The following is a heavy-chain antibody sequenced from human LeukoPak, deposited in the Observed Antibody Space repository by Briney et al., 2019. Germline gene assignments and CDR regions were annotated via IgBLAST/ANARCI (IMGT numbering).Heavy chain of an antibody. CDR3: ARAKYSSGWYGGILDY. D-gene: IGHD6-19*01. CDR2: IYQSGST. V-gene: IGHV4-4*02. CDR1: GGSITSNNW. Sequence: SETLSLTCAVSGGSITSNNWWSWVRQPPGKGLEWIGEIYQSGSTNYNPSLKSRVTISVDRSKNQFSLKLSSVTAADTAVYYCARAKYSSGWYGGILDYWGQGTLVTVSS. J-gene: IGHJ4*02.